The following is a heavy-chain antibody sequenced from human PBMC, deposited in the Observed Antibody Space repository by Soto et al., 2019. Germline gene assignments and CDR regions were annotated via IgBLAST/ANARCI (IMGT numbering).Heavy chain of an antibody. J-gene: IGHJ3*02. D-gene: IGHD2-2*01. CDR2: IYHTGST. CDR3: ARGRPAATDAFDI. Sequence: SETLSLTCAVSGGSIRSNNWWTWFRQPPGKGLEWIGEIYHTGSTNYNPSLKSRVTISVDNSKNQFSLRLSSVTAADTAVYYCARGRPAATDAFDIWGQGTMVTVSS. V-gene: IGHV4-4*02. CDR1: GGSIRSNNW.